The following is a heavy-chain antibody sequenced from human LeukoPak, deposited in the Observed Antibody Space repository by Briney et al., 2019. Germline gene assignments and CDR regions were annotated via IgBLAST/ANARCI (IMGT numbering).Heavy chain of an antibody. CDR3: AKETRNRGVDP. D-gene: IGHD1-14*01. CDR2: ISGSGGST. CDR1: GFTFGNYA. Sequence: GGSLRLSCEASGFTFGNYAMNWVRQAPGKGLEWVSAISGSGGSTYYADSVKGRFTISRDNSKITLYLQMNSLRAEDTAVYYCAKETRNRGVDPWGQGTLVTVSS. V-gene: IGHV3-23*01. J-gene: IGHJ5*02.